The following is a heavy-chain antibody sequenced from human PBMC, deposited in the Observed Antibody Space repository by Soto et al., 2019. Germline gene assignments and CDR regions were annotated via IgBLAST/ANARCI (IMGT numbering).Heavy chain of an antibody. CDR1: GYSFTNYW. CDR3: ARQSRAARPYYFDY. V-gene: IGHV5-10-1*01. Sequence: PGESLKISCKGSGYSFTNYWISWVRRMPGKGLEWMGRIDPSDSYTNYSPSFQGHVTISADRSISTAYLQWGSLKASDTAMYYCARQSRAARPYYFDYWGQGTLVTVSS. J-gene: IGHJ4*01. D-gene: IGHD6-6*01. CDR2: IDPSDSYT.